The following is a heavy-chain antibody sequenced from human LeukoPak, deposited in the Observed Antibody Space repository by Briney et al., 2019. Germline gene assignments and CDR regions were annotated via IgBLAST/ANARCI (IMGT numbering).Heavy chain of an antibody. CDR2: IDPIDSYP. V-gene: IGHV5-10-1*01. J-gene: IGHJ3*02. Sequence: KLGESLKISWKGSGYSFLSYWISWVRQMPGKGLEWMGGIDPIDSYPDYSPSFQGPATISADKSICTAYLQWSSLKASDTAMYYCARHLVGYYDSSGYDHDAFDIWGQGTMVTVSS. CDR3: ARHLVGYYDSSGYDHDAFDI. CDR1: GYSFLSYW. D-gene: IGHD3-22*01.